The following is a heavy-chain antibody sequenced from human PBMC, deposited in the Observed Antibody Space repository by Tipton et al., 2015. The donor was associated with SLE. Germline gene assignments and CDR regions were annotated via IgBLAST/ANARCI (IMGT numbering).Heavy chain of an antibody. CDR1: GGSISSGGYY. V-gene: IGHV4-31*03. CDR3: ARDWSSSRYFDY. D-gene: IGHD6-6*01. CDR2: IYYRGTT. J-gene: IGHJ4*02. Sequence: TLSLTCSVSGGSISSGGYYWSWIRQYPGKGLEWIGYIYYRGTTHYNPSLESRASISVDKSKNQFSLKLSSVTAADTAVYYCARDWSSSRYFDYWGQVTLVTVSS.